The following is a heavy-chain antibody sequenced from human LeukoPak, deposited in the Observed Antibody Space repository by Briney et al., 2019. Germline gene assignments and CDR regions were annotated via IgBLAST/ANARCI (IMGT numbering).Heavy chain of an antibody. D-gene: IGHD3-10*01. CDR3: ARAGLYYASGNYLGY. CDR2: IYHSGST. V-gene: IGHV4-38-2*02. Sequence: SETLSLTCTVSGYSISSGYYWGWIRQPPGKGLEWIGSIYHSGSTYYNPSLKSRVTISVDTSKNQFSLNLTSVTAADTAVYYCARAGLYYASGNYLGYWGQGSLVTVSS. CDR1: GYSISSGYY. J-gene: IGHJ4*02.